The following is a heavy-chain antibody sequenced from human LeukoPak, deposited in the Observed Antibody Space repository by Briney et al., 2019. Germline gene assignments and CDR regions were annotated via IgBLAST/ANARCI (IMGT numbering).Heavy chain of an antibody. CDR1: GFTFDDYA. V-gene: IGHV3-9*01. Sequence: PGGSLRLSCAASGFTFDDYAMHWVRQAPGKGLEWVSGISWNSGSIGYADSVKGRFTISRDNAKNSLYLQMNSLRAEDTALYYCGRGMTTVTHFDYWGQGTLVTVSS. CDR2: ISWNSGSI. D-gene: IGHD4-11*01. CDR3: GRGMTTVTHFDY. J-gene: IGHJ4*02.